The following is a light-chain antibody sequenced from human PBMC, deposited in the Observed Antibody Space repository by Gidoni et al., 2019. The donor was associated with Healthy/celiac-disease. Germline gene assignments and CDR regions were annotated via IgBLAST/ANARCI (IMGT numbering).Light chain of an antibody. CDR1: SSDVGGYNY. Sequence: QSALTQPASVSGSPGQSIPISCTGTSSDVGGYNYASWSQQHPGKAPKLMIYEVSNRPSGVSNRFSGSKSGNTASLTISGLQAEDEADYYCSSYTSRGVVFGGGTKLTVL. J-gene: IGLJ2*01. V-gene: IGLV2-14*01. CDR2: EVS. CDR3: SSYTSRGVV.